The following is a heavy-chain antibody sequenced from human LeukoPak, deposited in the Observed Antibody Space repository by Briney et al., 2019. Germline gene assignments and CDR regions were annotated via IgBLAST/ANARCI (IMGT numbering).Heavy chain of an antibody. CDR3: ARQVAVVPAAIHWFDP. CDR2: IYHSGGT. D-gene: IGHD2-2*02. J-gene: IGHJ5*02. V-gene: IGHV4-38-2*01. CDR1: GYSISSGYY. Sequence: SSETLSLTCAVSGYSISSGYYWGWIRQPPGKGLEWIGSIYHSGGTYYNPSLKSRVTISVDTSKNQFSLKLSSVTAADTAVYYCARQVAVVPAAIHWFDPWGQGTLVTVSS.